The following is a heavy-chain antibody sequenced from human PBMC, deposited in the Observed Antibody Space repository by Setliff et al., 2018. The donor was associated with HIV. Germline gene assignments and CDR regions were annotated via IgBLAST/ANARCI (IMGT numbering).Heavy chain of an antibody. D-gene: IGHD3-10*01. CDR3: ASPSFGDVDYYYGMDV. CDR1: GYTSTGFS. J-gene: IGHJ6*02. CDR2: INPSGEVI. Sequence: ASVKVSCKASGYTSTGFSLHWVRQAPGQGLEWMGIINPSGEVIRYAQKFQGRVTMTRDTSTSTVYMDLSSLRSEDTAVYYCASPSFGDVDYYYGMDVWGQGPTVTVSS. V-gene: IGHV1-46*01.